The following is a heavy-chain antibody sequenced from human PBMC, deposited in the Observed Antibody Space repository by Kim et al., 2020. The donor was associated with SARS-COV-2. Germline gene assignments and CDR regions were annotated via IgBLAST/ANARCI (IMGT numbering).Heavy chain of an antibody. J-gene: IGHJ4*02. CDR2: IYYSGST. V-gene: IGHV4-59*08. CDR3: ARLAGADFDF. CDR1: GGSISSYY. Sequence: SETLSLICTVSGGSISSYYWSWIRQPPGKGLEYIGYIYYSGSTNYNPSLKSRVTISVDTSKNQFSLKLSSVTAADTAVYYCARLAGADFDFWGQGTLVTVSS.